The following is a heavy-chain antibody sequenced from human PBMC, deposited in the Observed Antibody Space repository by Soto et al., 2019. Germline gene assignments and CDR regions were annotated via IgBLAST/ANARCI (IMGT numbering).Heavy chain of an antibody. Sequence: EVQLLESGGGLGQPGGSLRLSCAVSGFTFSSYAMSWVRQAPGKGLEWVSGISGSGDSTYYADSVKGRFTISRDNSKNTLYLQMNSLRDEDTAVYYCPRFGRDYPSWYFDLWGRGTLVIVSS. D-gene: IGHD4-17*01. CDR3: PRFGRDYPSWYFDL. V-gene: IGHV3-23*01. CDR2: ISGSGDST. J-gene: IGHJ2*01. CDR1: GFTFSSYA.